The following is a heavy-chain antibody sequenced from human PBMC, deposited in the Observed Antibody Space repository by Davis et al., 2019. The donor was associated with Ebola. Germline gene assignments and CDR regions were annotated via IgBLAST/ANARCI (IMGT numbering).Heavy chain of an antibody. D-gene: IGHD3-16*01. J-gene: IGHJ4*02. CDR2: ISLKSGST. V-gene: IGHV1-2*02. CDR3: ARDDKVMHFDY. CDR1: GFTFTDYY. Sequence: ASVKVSCKASGFTFTDYYIHWVRQAPGQGPEWMGWISLKSGSTKYSHKFQGRITMTRDTSINTAHMELSGLRSDDTAVYYCARDDKVMHFDYWGQGTLVTVSS.